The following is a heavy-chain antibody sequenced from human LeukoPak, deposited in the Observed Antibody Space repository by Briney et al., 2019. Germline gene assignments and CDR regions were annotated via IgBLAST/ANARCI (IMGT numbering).Heavy chain of an antibody. CDR1: GFTFSSYA. J-gene: IGHJ4*02. V-gene: IGHV3-23*01. CDR3: ARVYMATLPPGDYFDY. CDR2: ISGSGGST. Sequence: GGSLRLSCAASGFTFSSYAMSWVRQAPGKGLEWVSAISGSGGSTYYADSVKGRFTISRDNSKNTLYLQMNSLRAEDTAVYYCARVYMATLPPGDYFDYWGQGTLVTVSS. D-gene: IGHD5-24*01.